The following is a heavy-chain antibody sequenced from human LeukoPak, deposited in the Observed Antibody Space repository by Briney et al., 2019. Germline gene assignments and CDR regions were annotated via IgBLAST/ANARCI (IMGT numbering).Heavy chain of an antibody. D-gene: IGHD3-22*01. J-gene: IGHJ4*02. CDR3: ARDTYDSSGYYNLLDY. Sequence: PSETLSLTCAVYGGSFSGYYWSWIRQPPGKGLEWIGEINHSGSTNYNPSLKSRVTTSVDTSKNQFSLQLNSVTPEDTAVYYCARDTYDSSGYYNLLDYWGQGTLVTVSS. CDR2: INHSGST. V-gene: IGHV4-34*01. CDR1: GGSFSGYY.